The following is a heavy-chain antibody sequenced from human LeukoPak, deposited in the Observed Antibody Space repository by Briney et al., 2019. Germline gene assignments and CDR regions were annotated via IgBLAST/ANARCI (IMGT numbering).Heavy chain of an antibody. CDR1: GFSVSNNY. CDR2: IYGDGRT. Sequence: GGSLRLSCVISGFSVSNNYIIWVRQAPGNGLERVSVIYGDGRTSHSASVRGRFTISRDNSKNIVSLQMNNLRAEDTAVYYCARGRGLGVVSPYFDYWGQGTLVTVSS. CDR3: ARGRGLGVVSPYFDY. D-gene: IGHD3-3*01. J-gene: IGHJ4*02. V-gene: IGHV3-53*01.